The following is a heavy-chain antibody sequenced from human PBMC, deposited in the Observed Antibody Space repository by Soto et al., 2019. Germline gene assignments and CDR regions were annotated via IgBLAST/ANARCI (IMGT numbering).Heavy chain of an antibody. CDR3: ARHGSGSYYNNWFDP. V-gene: IGHV4-59*08. CDR1: GGSISGYY. Sequence: SETLSLTCTVSGGSISGYYWSWIRQPPGKRLEWIGYIDYYGSTYYNPSLKSRVTISVDTSKNQFSLKLSSVTVADTAVYYCARHGSGSYYNNWFDPWGQGTLVTVSS. D-gene: IGHD3-10*01. CDR2: IDYYGST. J-gene: IGHJ5*02.